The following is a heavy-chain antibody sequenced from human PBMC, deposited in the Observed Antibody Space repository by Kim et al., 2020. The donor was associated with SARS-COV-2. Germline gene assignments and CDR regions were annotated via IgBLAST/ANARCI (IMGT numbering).Heavy chain of an antibody. V-gene: IGHV3-48*02. CDR3: VRHRWGGAFDI. Sequence: IYYADSVTGRFTTSRDNGKNSLYLQMSSLTDEDTAVYFFVRHRWGGAFDIWGQGALVTVSS. D-gene: IGHD3-16*01. J-gene: IGHJ3*02. CDR2: I.